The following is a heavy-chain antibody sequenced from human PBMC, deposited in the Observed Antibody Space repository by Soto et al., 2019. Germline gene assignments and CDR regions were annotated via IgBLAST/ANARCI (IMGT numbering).Heavy chain of an antibody. J-gene: IGHJ6*02. CDR1: GFTFSNYA. V-gene: IGHV3-23*01. CDR3: AKVPSYYHYYGLDV. Sequence: PGGSLRLSCAASGFTFSNYAMSWVRQAPGKGLEWVSAISGSGGSTYYADSVKGRFTISRDNSRDTLHLQMNTLRAEDTAAYYCAKVPSYYHYYGLDVWGRGTTVTVSS. CDR2: ISGSGGST.